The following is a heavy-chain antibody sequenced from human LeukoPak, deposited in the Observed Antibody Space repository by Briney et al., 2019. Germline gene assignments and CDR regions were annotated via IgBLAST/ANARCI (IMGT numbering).Heavy chain of an antibody. V-gene: IGHV3-53*01. CDR2: IYSGGST. CDR1: GFTVSSNS. J-gene: IGHJ4*02. D-gene: IGHD3-22*01. Sequence: PGGSLRLSCAASGFTVSSNSLSWVRQAPGKGLEWVSVIYSGGSTYYADSVKGRFTISRDNSKNTLYLQMNSLGVEDTAVYYCARGPPQMIVPIYWGQGTLVTVSS. CDR3: ARGPPQMIVPIY.